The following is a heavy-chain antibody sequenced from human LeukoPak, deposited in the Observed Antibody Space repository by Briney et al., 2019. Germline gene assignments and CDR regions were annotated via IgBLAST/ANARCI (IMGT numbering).Heavy chain of an antibody. CDR3: TRSEPGGGILTVSPNDY. CDR1: GFTFSSYS. CDR2: ISYDGSNK. J-gene: IGHJ4*02. V-gene: IGHV3-30*03. D-gene: IGHD3-9*01. Sequence: GRSLRLSCAASGFTFSSYSMNWVRQAPGKGLEWVAVISYDGSNKYYADSVKGRFTISRDNSKNTLYLQMNSLRAEDTAVYYCTRSEPGGGILTVSPNDYWGQGTLVTVSS.